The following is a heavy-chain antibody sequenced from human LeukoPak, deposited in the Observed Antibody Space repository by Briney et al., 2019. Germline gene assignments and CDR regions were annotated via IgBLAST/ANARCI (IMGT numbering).Heavy chain of an antibody. CDR3: ATDRGYNWNDQRFDP. V-gene: IGHV4-34*01. Sequence: SETLSLTCAVYGGSFSGYYWSWIRQPPGKGLEWIGEINHSGSTKYNPSLKSRVTISVDTSKNQFSLKLSSVTAADTAVYYCATDRGYNWNDQRFDPWGQGTLVTVSS. D-gene: IGHD1-1*01. J-gene: IGHJ5*02. CDR2: INHSGST. CDR1: GGSFSGYY.